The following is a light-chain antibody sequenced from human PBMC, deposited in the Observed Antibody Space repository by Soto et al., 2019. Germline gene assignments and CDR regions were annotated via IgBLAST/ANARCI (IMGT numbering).Light chain of an antibody. V-gene: IGKV1-5*01. CDR3: QQYGSFSTIT. CDR1: RSISNW. J-gene: IGKJ4*01. CDR2: DAS. Sequence: DIQMTQSPSTLSASVGDRVTITCRASRSISNWLAWYQQRPGIAPKLXXFDASILQSGVPSRFSGSGSGTEFTLSISRLQTDDFATYDCQQYGSFSTITFGGGTKVDIK.